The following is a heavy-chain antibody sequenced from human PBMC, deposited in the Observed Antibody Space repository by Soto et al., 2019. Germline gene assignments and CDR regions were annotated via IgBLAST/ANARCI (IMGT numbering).Heavy chain of an antibody. D-gene: IGHD3-9*01. CDR3: ASRRITISSGTVGVGYYYYGMDV. V-gene: IGHV4-34*01. Sequence: SETLSLTCAVYGGSFSGYYWSWIRQPPGKXLEWIGEINHSGSTNYNPSLKSRVTISVDTSKNQFSLRLSSVTAADTAVYYCASRRITISSGTVGVGYYYYGMDVGGQGTTVTVSS. CDR2: INHSGST. J-gene: IGHJ6*02. CDR1: GGSFSGYY.